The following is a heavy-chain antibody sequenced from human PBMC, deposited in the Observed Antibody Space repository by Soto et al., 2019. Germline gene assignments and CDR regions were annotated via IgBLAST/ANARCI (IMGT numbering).Heavy chain of an antibody. D-gene: IGHD6-13*01. CDR2: ISSSSSYI. Sequence: GGSLRLSCAASGFTFSSYSMNWVRQAPGKGLEWVSSISSSSSYIYYADSVKGRFTISRDNAKNSLYLQMNSLRAEDTAVYYCAREQSIRHNWGAAAGTEALDYWGQGTLVTVSS. J-gene: IGHJ4*02. CDR3: AREQSIRHNWGAAAGTEALDY. V-gene: IGHV3-21*01. CDR1: GFTFSSYS.